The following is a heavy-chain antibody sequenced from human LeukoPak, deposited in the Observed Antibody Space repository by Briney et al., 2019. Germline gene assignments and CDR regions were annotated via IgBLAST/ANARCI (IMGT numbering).Heavy chain of an antibody. V-gene: IGHV1-2*02. J-gene: IGHJ4*02. CDR2: INPNSGGT. CDR1: GYTFTGYY. D-gene: IGHD5-18*01. CDR3: ARGGLDTAMACDY. Sequence: ASVKVSCKASGYTFTGYYMHWVRQAPGQGLEWMGWINPNSGGTNYAQKFQGRVTMTRDTSNSTAYMELSRLRSDDTAVYYCARGGLDTAMACDYWGQGTLVTVSS.